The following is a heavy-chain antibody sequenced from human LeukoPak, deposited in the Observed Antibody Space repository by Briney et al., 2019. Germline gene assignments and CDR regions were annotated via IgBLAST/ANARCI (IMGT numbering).Heavy chain of an antibody. J-gene: IGHJ6*03. Sequence: ASVKVSCKASGYIFTSYGINWVRQAPGQGLEWMGWISSYNGNTHYAQILQGRVTMTTDTSTSTAYMELRSLRSDDTAVYYCAKAGPPIHYYYMDVWGKGTTVTISS. CDR2: ISSYNGNT. CDR3: AKAGPPIHYYYMDV. V-gene: IGHV1-18*01. CDR1: GYIFTSYG.